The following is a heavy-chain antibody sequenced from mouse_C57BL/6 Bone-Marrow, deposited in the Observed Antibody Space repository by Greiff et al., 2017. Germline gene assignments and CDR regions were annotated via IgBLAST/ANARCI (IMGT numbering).Heavy chain of an antibody. J-gene: IGHJ1*03. CDR2: IYPGSGST. CDR1: GYTFTSYW. Sequence: QVQLQQSGAELVKPGASVKMSCKASGYTFTSYWITWVKQRPGQGLEWIGDIYPGSGSTNYNEKFKSKATLTVDTSSSTAYMQLSSLTSEDSAVYYCARSSYYGSTWYFDVWGTGTTVTVSS. D-gene: IGHD1-1*01. CDR3: ARSSYYGSTWYFDV. V-gene: IGHV1-55*01.